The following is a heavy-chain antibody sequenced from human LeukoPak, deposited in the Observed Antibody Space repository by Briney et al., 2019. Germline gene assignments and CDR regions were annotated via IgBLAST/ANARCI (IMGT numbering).Heavy chain of an antibody. CDR1: GGSIGSSSYY. D-gene: IGHD3-22*01. Sequence: SETLSLTCTVSGGSIGSSSYYWGWIRQPPGKGLKWIGSILYSGSTYYNPSLKSRVTISVDTSKNQFSLKLSSVTAADTAVYYCARIDSSGYYRFDYWGQGTLVTVSS. CDR3: ARIDSSGYYRFDY. J-gene: IGHJ4*02. CDR2: ILYSGST. V-gene: IGHV4-39*01.